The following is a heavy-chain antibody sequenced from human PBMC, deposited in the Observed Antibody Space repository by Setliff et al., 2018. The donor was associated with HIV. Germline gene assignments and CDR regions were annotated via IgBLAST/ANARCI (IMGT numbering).Heavy chain of an antibody. D-gene: IGHD2-15*01. J-gene: IGHJ5*02. Sequence: SETLSLTCTVSSGFISSHYWSWIRQPPGKGLEWIGYIYYSGNTNYNPSLKSRVTLSVKTSKNQFSLKLNSVTAADTAVYYCARSPMDPPPYWWFDPWGQGTLVTVSS. V-gene: IGHV4-59*11. CDR3: ARSPMDPPPYWWFDP. CDR1: SGFISSHY. CDR2: IYYSGNT.